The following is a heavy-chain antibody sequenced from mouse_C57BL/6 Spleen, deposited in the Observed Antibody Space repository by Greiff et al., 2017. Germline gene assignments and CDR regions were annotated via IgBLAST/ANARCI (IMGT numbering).Heavy chain of an antibody. CDR2: ISGGGGNT. D-gene: IGHD2-4*01. CDR1: GFTFSSYT. Sequence: DVKLVESGGGLVKPGGSLKLSCAASGFTFSSYTMSWVRQTPEKRLEWVATISGGGGNTYYPDSVKGRFTISRDNAKNTLYLQMSSLRSEDTALYYCARQGDYDAWFAYWGQGTLVTVSA. CDR3: ARQGDYDAWFAY. V-gene: IGHV5-9*01. J-gene: IGHJ3*01.